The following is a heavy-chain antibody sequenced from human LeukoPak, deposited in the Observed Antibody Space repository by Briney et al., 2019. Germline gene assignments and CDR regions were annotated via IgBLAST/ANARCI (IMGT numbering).Heavy chain of an antibody. D-gene: IGHD6-13*01. V-gene: IGHV3-23*01. CDR2: ITGYGAT. J-gene: IGHJ5*02. CDR1: GFTFSNFA. CDR3: AKGAAAGKVDWFDP. Sequence: GGSLRLSCAASGFTFSNFAMMWVRQAPGTGLQWVSTITGYGATFYAGSVRGRFTLFRDTSMNTLFLQMNSLGAEDTAVYYCAKGAAAGKVDWFDPWGQGTLVTVSS.